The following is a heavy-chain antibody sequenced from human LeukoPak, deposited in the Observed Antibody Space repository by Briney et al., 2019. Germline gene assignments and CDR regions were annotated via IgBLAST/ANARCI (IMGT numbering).Heavy chain of an antibody. J-gene: IGHJ4*02. CDR1: GGSISSSSYY. CDR3: ARHPINIAVAGTADY. D-gene: IGHD6-19*01. Sequence: SETLSLTCTVSGGSISSSSYYWGWIRQPPGTGLEWIGSIYYSGNTYYNPSLKSRVTISVDTSKNQFSLKLSSVTAADTAVYYCARHPINIAVAGTADYWGQGTLVTVSS. V-gene: IGHV4-39*01. CDR2: IYYSGNT.